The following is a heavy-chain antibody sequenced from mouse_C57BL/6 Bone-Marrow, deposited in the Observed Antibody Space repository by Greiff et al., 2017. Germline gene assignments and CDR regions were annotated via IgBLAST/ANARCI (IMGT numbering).Heavy chain of an antibody. CDR1: GYAFTNYL. Sequence: QVQLQQSGAELVRPGTSVKVSCKASGYAFTNYLIEWVKQRPGQGLEWIGVINPGSGGTNYNEKFKGKATLTADKSSSTAYMQLSSLTSEDSAVYFCARNSYYAMGYWGQGTSVTVSS. J-gene: IGHJ4*01. CDR2: INPGSGGT. CDR3: ARNSYYAMGY. V-gene: IGHV1-54*01.